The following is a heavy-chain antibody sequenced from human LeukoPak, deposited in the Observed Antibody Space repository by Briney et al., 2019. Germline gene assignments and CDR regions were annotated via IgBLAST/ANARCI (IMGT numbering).Heavy chain of an antibody. CDR2: ISGSGGST. Sequence: GGSLRLSRAASGFTFSSYAMSWVRQAPGKGLEWVSAISGSGGSTYYADSVKGRFTISRDNSKNTLYLQMNSLRAEDTAVYYCAKDLRRDGSTDYWGQGTLVTVSS. J-gene: IGHJ4*02. CDR3: AKDLRRDGSTDY. V-gene: IGHV3-23*01. CDR1: GFTFSSYA. D-gene: IGHD5-24*01.